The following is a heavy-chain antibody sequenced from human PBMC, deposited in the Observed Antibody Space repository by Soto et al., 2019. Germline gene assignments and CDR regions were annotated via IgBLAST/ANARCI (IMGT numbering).Heavy chain of an antibody. CDR2: ITTYNNIT. V-gene: IGHV1-18*01. J-gene: IGHJ5*01. CDR1: GYTLNNYG. CDR3: ARAPLYNSGWYGEWFDS. D-gene: IGHD6-19*01. Sequence: QVQLVQSGVEVKKPGASVTVSCKASGYTLNNYGITWVRQAPGQGLEWMGWITTYNNITKYAQRLQGRVTMITDTSTNTGHMELRSLRSDDTAIYYCARAPLYNSGWYGEWFDSWGQGNLVIVSS.